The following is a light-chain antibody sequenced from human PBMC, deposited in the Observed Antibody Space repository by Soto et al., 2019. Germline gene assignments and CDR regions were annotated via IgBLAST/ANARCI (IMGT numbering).Light chain of an antibody. J-gene: IGLJ3*02. CDR3: TSYAGSNNPVV. Sequence: QSALTQPPSASGSPGQSVTISCTGTISDVGSYNYVSWYQQHPDKAPKLIIYGVNERPSGVPDRFSGSKSGNTASLTVSGLQAEDEADYYCTSYAGSNNPVVFGGGTQLTVL. CDR1: ISDVGSYNY. V-gene: IGLV2-8*01. CDR2: GVN.